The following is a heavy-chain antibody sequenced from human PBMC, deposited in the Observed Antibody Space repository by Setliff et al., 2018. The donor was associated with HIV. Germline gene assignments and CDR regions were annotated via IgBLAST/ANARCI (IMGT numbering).Heavy chain of an antibody. D-gene: IGHD2-15*01. CDR2: IIPMYGVT. CDR1: GGTFSSYV. J-gene: IGHJ5*02. Sequence: SVKVSCKASGGTFSSYVISWVRQAPGQGPEWMGGIIPMYGVTNYAQKFQGRVTITTDESTSTAYMELSSLRSEDTAVYYCALPYCSGGNCWSSASLPPAGWFDPWGQGTLVTAPQ. CDR3: ALPYCSGGNCWSSASLPPAGWFDP. V-gene: IGHV1-69*05.